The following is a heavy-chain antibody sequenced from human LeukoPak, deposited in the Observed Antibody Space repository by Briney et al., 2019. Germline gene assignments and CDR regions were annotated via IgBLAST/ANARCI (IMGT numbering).Heavy chain of an antibody. CDR2: IYTSGST. CDR3: AISVTMVRGVITGIIDY. Sequence: SETLSLTCTVAGGSISHYYWSWIRQPAGKGLEWIGRIYTSGSTNYNPSLKSRVTMSVDTSKNQFSLKLSSVTAADTAVYYCAISVTMVRGVITGIIDYWGQGTLVTVSS. V-gene: IGHV4-4*07. D-gene: IGHD3-10*01. CDR1: GGSISHYY. J-gene: IGHJ4*02.